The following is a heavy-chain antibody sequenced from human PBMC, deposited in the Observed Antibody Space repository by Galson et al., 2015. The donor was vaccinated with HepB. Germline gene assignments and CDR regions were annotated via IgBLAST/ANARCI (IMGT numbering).Heavy chain of an antibody. CDR2: ITYNGRVE. CDR3: AKAGGRYQLLYWFDP. Sequence: SLRLSCAASGFTFDHFAMHWVRQAPGKGLEWVAVITYNGRVENYSDSVKGRFTISRDNSKNTLYLQMNSLRAEDTAMYYCAKAGGRYQLLYWFDPWGQGTLVTVSP. CDR1: GFTFDHFA. J-gene: IGHJ5*02. D-gene: IGHD2-2*01. V-gene: IGHV3-30*18.